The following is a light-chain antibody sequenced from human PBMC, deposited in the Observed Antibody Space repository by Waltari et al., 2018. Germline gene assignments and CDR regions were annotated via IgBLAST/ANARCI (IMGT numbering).Light chain of an antibody. CDR1: SSNIGSNT. CDR3: AAWDDSLNGVV. J-gene: IGLJ2*01. CDR2: TNN. V-gene: IGLV1-44*01. Sequence: QSVLTQPPSTSGTPGQRVTISCSGSSSNIGSNTVNWYQQLPGKAPKLLIYTNNQRPSGVPDRFSGSKSGTSASLAISGLQSEDEAGYYCAAWDDSLNGVVFGGGTKLTVL.